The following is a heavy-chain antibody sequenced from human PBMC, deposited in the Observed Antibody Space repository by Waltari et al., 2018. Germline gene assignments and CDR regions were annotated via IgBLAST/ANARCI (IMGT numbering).Heavy chain of an antibody. V-gene: IGHV4-30-4*08. CDR3: ARDSVSCSGGSCYQFFQP. CDR1: GGSVPSRDYY. J-gene: IGHJ1*01. CDR2: NYYSGST. D-gene: IGHD2-15*01. Sequence: QVQLQESGPGLVKPSQTLSLTCTVSGGSVPSRDYYWPWTRQPPGKGLEWIGYNYYSGSTYYTPSLKSRVTISIDTSKNQFSLELNSVTAADTAVYYCARDSVSCSGGSCYQFFQPWGQGTLVTVSS.